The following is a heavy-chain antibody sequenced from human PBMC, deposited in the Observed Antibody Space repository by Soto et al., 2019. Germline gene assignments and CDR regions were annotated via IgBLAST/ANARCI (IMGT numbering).Heavy chain of an antibody. J-gene: IGHJ6*02. D-gene: IGHD6-13*01. V-gene: IGHV3-33*01. CDR2: IWYDGSNK. Sequence: SLRLSCAASGFTFSSYGMHWVRQAPGKGLEWVAVIWYDGSNKYYADSVKGRFTISRDNSKNTLYLQMNSLRAEDTAVYYCARASRKAAAGNNKQYYYYYYGMDVWGQGTTVTVSS. CDR1: GFTFSSYG. CDR3: ARASRKAAAGNNKQYYYYYYGMDV.